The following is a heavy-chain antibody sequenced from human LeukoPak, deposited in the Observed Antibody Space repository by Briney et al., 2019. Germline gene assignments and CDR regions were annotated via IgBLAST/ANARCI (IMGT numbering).Heavy chain of an antibody. CDR2: VFRSGTT. J-gene: IGHJ4*02. CDR1: GDSISRSPYY. D-gene: IGHD5-12*01. Sequence: PSETLSLTCTVSGDSISRSPYYWGWIRQSPGKGLEWIGSVFRSGTTYYNPSLKSRVTISVDTSKSQFSLKLTSVTAADTAVFYCARHSRGSRWICGQGIMVAVSS. CDR3: ARHSRGSRWI. V-gene: IGHV4-39*01.